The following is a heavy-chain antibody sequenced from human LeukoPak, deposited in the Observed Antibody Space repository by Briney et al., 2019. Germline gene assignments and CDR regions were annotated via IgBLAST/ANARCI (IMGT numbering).Heavy chain of an antibody. CDR2: IIPIFGTA. CDR1: GGTFSSYA. J-gene: IGHJ4*02. Sequence: SVKVSCKASGGTFSSYAISWVRQAPGQGLEWMGGIIPIFGTANYAQKFQGRVTITADESTSTAYMELSRLRSDDTAVYYCARQLVVAATVDYWGQGTLVTVSS. CDR3: ARQLVVAATVDY. D-gene: IGHD2-15*01. V-gene: IGHV1-69*13.